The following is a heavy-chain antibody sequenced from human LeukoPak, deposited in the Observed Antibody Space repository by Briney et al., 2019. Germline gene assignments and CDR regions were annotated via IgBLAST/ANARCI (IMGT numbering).Heavy chain of an antibody. J-gene: IGHJ4*02. CDR2: ISGLNGGR. V-gene: IGHV1-18*01. Sequence: GASGKVCCKTSGYTFTDCGVTWGREAPAQGLGWMAWISGLNGGRNYSEEIQDRGTVTRETSSRTSYIGVMSLIRDDTAMYFCSTDTYYYATSDVDFWGQGTLVTVSS. CDR3: STDTYYYATSDVDF. D-gene: IGHD3-10*01. CDR1: GYTFTDCG.